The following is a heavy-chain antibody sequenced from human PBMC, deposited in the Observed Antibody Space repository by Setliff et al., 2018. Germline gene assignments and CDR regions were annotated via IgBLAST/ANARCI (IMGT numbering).Heavy chain of an antibody. CDR2: ISPHNGNT. D-gene: IGHD6-13*01. CDR1: GYTFTDFG. V-gene: IGHV1-18*01. J-gene: IGHJ5*02. Sequence: GASVKVSCKASGYTFTDFGVSWVRQAPGQGLEWVGWISPHNGNTYYAPKFQGTVLMTADTSTTTAYLELRSLRSDDTAVYYCARIGPSNWGIRGYNWLDPWGQGTLVTVSS. CDR3: ARIGPSNWGIRGYNWLDP.